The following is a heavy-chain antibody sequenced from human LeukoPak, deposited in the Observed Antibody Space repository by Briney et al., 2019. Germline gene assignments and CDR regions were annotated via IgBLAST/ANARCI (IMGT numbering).Heavy chain of an antibody. V-gene: IGHV4-34*01. D-gene: IGHD2-2*01. CDR3: ARGGYCSSTSCYPGRYDY. CDR2: INHSGST. J-gene: IGHJ4*02. CDR1: GGSFSGYY. Sequence: SETLSLTCAVYGGSFSGYYWSWIRQPPGKGLEWIGEINHSGSTNYNPSLKSRVTISVDTSKYQFSLKLSSVTAADTAVYYCARGGYCSSTSCYPGRYDYWGQGTLVTVSS.